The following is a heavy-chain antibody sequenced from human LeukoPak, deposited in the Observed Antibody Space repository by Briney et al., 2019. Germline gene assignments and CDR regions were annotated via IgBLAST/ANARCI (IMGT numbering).Heavy chain of an antibody. D-gene: IGHD6-19*01. V-gene: IGHV3-30*04. Sequence: GRSLRLSCAASGFTFSSYAMHWVRQAPDKGLEWVAVISYDGSNKYYADSVKGRFTISRDNSKNTLYLQMNSLRAEDTAVYYCARDRIPAVAGILLRYYFDYWGQGTLVTVSS. J-gene: IGHJ4*02. CDR1: GFTFSSYA. CDR2: ISYDGSNK. CDR3: ARDRIPAVAGILLRYYFDY.